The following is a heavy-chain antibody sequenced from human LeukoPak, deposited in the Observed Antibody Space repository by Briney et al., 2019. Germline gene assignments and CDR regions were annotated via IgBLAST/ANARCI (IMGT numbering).Heavy chain of an antibody. V-gene: IGHV4-59*08. CDR1: GDSVSGFY. J-gene: IGHJ5*01. CDR3: ARYRASGGYVASFYDS. CDR2: VHSNGAT. Sequence: SEALSLTCTVSGDSVSGFYWSWIRQPPGQGLEWIGFVHSNGATNSRASLKSRVGMSIDTSKNRFSLGLISVTAADTAVYYCARYRASGGYVASFYDSWGQGILVTVSS. D-gene: IGHD2/OR15-2a*01.